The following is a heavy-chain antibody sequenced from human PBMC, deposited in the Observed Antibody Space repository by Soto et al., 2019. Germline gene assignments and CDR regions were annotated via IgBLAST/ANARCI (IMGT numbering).Heavy chain of an antibody. J-gene: IGHJ6*02. CDR2: ISWNSGTR. CDR3: TKGKDILLLGYAVDV. V-gene: IGHV3-9*01. Sequence: EVQLVESGGGLVQPGRSLRLSCIASGFTFGDYAMHWVRQAPGKGLEWVSGISWNSGTRGYADSVKGRFTISRDDAKNSLYLQMNNLRAEDTAFYYCTKGKDILLLGYAVDVWGHGTMVTVSS. CDR1: GFTFGDYA. D-gene: IGHD2-8*01.